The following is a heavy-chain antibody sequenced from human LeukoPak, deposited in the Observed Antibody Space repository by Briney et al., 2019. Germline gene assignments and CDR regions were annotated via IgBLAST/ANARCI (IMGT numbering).Heavy chain of an antibody. V-gene: IGHV4-38-2*02. CDR1: GYSISSGYY. CDR2: IYHSGST. D-gene: IGHD6-13*01. Sequence: SETLSLTCTVSGYSISSGYYWGWIRQPPGKGLEWIGSIYHSGSTYYNPSLKSRVTISVDTSKNQFSLKLSSVTAADTAVYYCARINIAAADTGYWGQGTLVTVSS. J-gene: IGHJ4*02. CDR3: ARINIAAADTGY.